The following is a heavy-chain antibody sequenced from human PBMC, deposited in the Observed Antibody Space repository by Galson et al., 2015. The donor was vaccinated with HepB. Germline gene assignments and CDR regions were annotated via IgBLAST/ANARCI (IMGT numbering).Heavy chain of an antibody. D-gene: IGHD2-15*01. V-gene: IGHV3-49*03. Sequence: SLRLSCAASGFTFGDYAMSWFRQAPGKGLEWVGFIRSKAYGGTTEYAASVKGRFTISRDDSKSIAYLQMNSLKTEDTAVYYCTRDPRMPGDYYYYMDVWGKGTTVTVSS. CDR2: IRSKAYGGTT. CDR1: GFTFGDYA. J-gene: IGHJ6*03. CDR3: TRDPRMPGDYYYYMDV.